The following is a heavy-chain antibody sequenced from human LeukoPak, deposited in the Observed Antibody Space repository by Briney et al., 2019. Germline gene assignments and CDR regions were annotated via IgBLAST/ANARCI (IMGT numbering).Heavy chain of an antibody. J-gene: IGHJ6*02. CDR1: GGSISSGGYY. Sequence: PSRTLSLTCTVSGGSISSGGYYWSWIRQPPGKGLEWIGYIYHSGSTYYNPSLKSRVTISVDTSKNQFSLKLSSVTAADTAVYYCARERGGSGHYYYYGMDVWGQGTTVTVSS. CDR2: IYHSGST. V-gene: IGHV4-30-2*01. CDR3: ARERGGSGHYYYYGMDV. D-gene: IGHD3-10*01.